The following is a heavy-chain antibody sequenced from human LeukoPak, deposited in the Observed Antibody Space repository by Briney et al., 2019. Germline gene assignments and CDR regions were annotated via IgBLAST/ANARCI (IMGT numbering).Heavy chain of an antibody. CDR2: IRYDGSNK. D-gene: IGHD3-10*01. J-gene: IGHJ4*02. Sequence: GGSLRLSCAASVFTFSSDGMHWVRQAPGKGLEWVAFIRYDGSNKYYADSVKGRFTISRDNSKNTLYLQMNSLRAEDTAVYYCAKDSGTYYYGSGSYSPFDYWGQGTLVTVSS. CDR1: VFTFSSDG. V-gene: IGHV3-30*02. CDR3: AKDSGTYYYGSGSYSPFDY.